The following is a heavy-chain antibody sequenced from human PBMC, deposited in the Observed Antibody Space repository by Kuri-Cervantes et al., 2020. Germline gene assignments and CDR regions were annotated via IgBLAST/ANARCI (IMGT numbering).Heavy chain of an antibody. V-gene: IGHV3-7*03. D-gene: IGHD1-26*01. CDR1: GFTFSSYG. CDR3: ARDLGATMRVMGY. Sequence: GESLKISCAASGFTFSSYGMHWVRQAPGKGLEWVAMMKRDGSESYYVDSVTGRFTISRDNAKNSLYLQMNSLRAEDTAVYYCARDLGATMRVMGYWGQGTLVTDSS. J-gene: IGHJ4*02. CDR2: MKRDGSES.